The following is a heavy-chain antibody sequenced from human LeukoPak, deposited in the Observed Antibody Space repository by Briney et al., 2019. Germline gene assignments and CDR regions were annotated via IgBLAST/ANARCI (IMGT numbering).Heavy chain of an antibody. CDR1: GFTFTSYG. CDR3: AKDADTATIIYWYFDL. Sequence: PGTSLRLSCAASGFTFTSYGMHWVRQAPGKGLEWVAVISDDGSNTYYADSVKGRFTISRDNSKNTLYLQLNSLRAEDTAVYYCAKDADTATIIYWYFDLWGRGTLVTVSS. D-gene: IGHD5-18*01. J-gene: IGHJ2*01. V-gene: IGHV3-30*18. CDR2: ISDDGSNT.